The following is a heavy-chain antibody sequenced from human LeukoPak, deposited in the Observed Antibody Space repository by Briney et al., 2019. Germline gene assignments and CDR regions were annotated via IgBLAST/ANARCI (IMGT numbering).Heavy chain of an antibody. CDR1: GGSISSGDYY. Sequence: SQTLSLTCTVCGGSISSGDYYWSWIRQPPGKVLEWIGYIYYSGSTYYNPSLKSRVTISVDTSKNQFSLKLSSVTAADTAVYYCAREGIVVVPAAMNWGQGTLVTVSS. D-gene: IGHD2-2*01. V-gene: IGHV4-30-4*08. CDR2: IYYSGST. CDR3: AREGIVVVPAAMN. J-gene: IGHJ4*02.